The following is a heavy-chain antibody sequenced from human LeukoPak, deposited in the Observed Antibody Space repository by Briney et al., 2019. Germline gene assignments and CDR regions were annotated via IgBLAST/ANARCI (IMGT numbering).Heavy chain of an antibody. V-gene: IGHV4-4*02. CDR1: GGSITTTNW. Sequence: MPSETLSLTCGVSGGSITTTNWWSWVRQFPGQGLQWIGEVSLEGVRNYNPSLTSRVTMSLDRAKNPLSLNLNSVTAADTAVYYCSRANGAFSPFGYWGQGILVTV. D-gene: IGHD2-8*01. CDR3: SRANGAFSPFGY. CDR2: VSLEGVR. J-gene: IGHJ4*02.